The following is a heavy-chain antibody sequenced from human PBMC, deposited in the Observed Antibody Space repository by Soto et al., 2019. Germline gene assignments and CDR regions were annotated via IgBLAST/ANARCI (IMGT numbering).Heavy chain of an antibody. Sequence: GESLKISCKGSGYSFINSWIAWVRQMPGKGLEWMGIIYPGDSDTRYSPSFQGQVTISADKSISTAYLQWSSLRASDTAMYYCARQAPNYYDSSGYPDYWGQGTLVNVSS. CDR3: ARQAPNYYDSSGYPDY. D-gene: IGHD3-22*01. V-gene: IGHV5-51*01. CDR2: IYPGDSDT. J-gene: IGHJ4*02. CDR1: GYSFINSW.